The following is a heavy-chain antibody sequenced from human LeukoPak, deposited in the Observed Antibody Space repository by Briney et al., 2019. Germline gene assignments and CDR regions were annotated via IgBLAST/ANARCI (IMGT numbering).Heavy chain of an antibody. J-gene: IGHJ4*02. CDR2: INPNSGGT. CDR3: ARVGPGIAAAFGY. Sequence: ASVKVSCKASGYTFTGYYMHWVRQAPGQGLEWMGWINPNSGGTNYAQKFQGRVTMTRDTSISTAYMELSRLRSDDTAMYYCARVGPGIAAAFGYWGQGTLVTVSS. D-gene: IGHD6-13*01. CDR1: GYTFTGYY. V-gene: IGHV1-2*02.